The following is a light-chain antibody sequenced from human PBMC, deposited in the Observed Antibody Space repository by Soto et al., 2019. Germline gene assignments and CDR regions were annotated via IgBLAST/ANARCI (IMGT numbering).Light chain of an antibody. V-gene: IGLV2-14*03. CDR3: SSYTTSNTRQIV. CDR1: SREVFAYNY. J-gene: IGLJ1*01. CDR2: DVT. Sequence: TQPASLSGSPWQSVTLSFTWNSREVFAYNYVSWYQHHPGKAPKLIIYDVTNRPSGVSNPFSGSKSGNTASLTIPGLQPEDEADYYCSSYTTSNTRQIVFGXGTKVTVL.